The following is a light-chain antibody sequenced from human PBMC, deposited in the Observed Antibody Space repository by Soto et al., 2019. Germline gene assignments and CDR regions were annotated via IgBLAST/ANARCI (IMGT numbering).Light chain of an antibody. CDR2: DAS. J-gene: IGKJ1*01. CDR3: QQYNSYSRT. CDR1: QGISSY. Sequence: AIRMTQSPSSLSASTGDRVTITFRASQGISSYLAWYQQKPGKAPKLLIYDASSLESGVPSRFSGSGSGTEFTLTISSLQPDDFATYYCQQYNSYSRTFGQGTKVDIK. V-gene: IGKV1-8*01.